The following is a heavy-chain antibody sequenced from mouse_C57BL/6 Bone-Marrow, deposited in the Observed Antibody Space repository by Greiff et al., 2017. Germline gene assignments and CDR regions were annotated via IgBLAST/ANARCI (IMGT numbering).Heavy chain of an antibody. J-gene: IGHJ2*01. CDR3: ARGGNYGGYYFNY. CDR1: GYTFTTYP. V-gene: IGHV1-47*01. Sequence: VQLQESGAELVKPGASVKMSCKASGYTFTTYPIEWMKQNHGKSLEWIGNFHPYNDDTTYNEKFKGKATLTVEKSYRTVYLELRRLTSDDSAVYYSARGGNYGGYYFNYGGQGTTLTVSS. D-gene: IGHD2-1*01. CDR2: FHPYNDDT.